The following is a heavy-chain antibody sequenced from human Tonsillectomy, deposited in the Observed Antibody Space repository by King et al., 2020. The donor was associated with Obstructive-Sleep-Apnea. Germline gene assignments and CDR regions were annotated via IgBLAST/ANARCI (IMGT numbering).Heavy chain of an antibody. CDR1: GYTFTNYY. D-gene: IGHD1-26*01. V-gene: IGHV1-2*02. CDR2: INPNSGGK. CDR3: ASYGTVGAIGYFDY. Sequence: VQLVESGAEVKKPGASVKVSCKASGYTFTNYYMHWVRQAPGQGLEWMGWINPNSGGKNYAQKFQGRVTMTRDTSISTAYMELSRLRSDDMAVYYCASYGTVGAIGYFDYWGQGTLVTVSS. J-gene: IGHJ4*02.